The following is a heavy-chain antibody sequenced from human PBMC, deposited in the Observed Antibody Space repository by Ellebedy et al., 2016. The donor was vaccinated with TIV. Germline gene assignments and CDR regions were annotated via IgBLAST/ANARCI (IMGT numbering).Heavy chain of an antibody. J-gene: IGHJ2*01. Sequence: MPGGSLRLSCTVSGGSISGYYWGWIRQPPGKGLEWIGSIYYSGSTYYKPSLKSRVTLSVDTSKNQFSLRLNSVTAADTAVYYCATSPGWDWYFDLWGRGTLVTVSS. V-gene: IGHV4-39*07. D-gene: IGHD3-16*01. CDR2: IYYSGST. CDR3: ATSPGWDWYFDL. CDR1: GGSISGYY.